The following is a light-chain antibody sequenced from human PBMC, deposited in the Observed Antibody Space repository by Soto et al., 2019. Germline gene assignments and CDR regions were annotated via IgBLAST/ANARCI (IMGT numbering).Light chain of an antibody. J-gene: IGKJ1*01. CDR3: QQYGSSPRT. CDR2: GAS. Sequence: EVVLARSPGTLSLSPGERATLSWRATPSVSSSYLAWYQQKPGQAPRLLIYGASSRATGIPDRFSGSGSGTDFTLTISRLEPEDFAVYYCQQYGSSPRTFGQGTKVDIK. V-gene: IGKV3-20*01. CDR1: PSVSSSY.